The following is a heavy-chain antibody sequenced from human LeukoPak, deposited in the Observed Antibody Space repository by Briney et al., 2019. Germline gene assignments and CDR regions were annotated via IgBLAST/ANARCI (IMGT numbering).Heavy chain of an antibody. V-gene: IGHV7-4-1*02. CDR1: GGTFSSYA. CDR3: ASMGYCTRATCGGAFDF. CDR2: INTNTENP. J-gene: IGHJ4*02. D-gene: IGHD2-8*01. Sequence: ASVKVSCKASGGTFSSYAISWVRQAPGQGLEWMGWINTNTENPAYAQGFTGRFVFSLDISVNTAYLQISSLKAEDTAVYFCASMGYCTRATCGGAFDFWGQGTLVTVSS.